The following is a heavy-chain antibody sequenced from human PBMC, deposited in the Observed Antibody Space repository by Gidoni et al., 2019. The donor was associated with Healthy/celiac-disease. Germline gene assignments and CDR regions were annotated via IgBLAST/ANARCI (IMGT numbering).Heavy chain of an antibody. J-gene: IGHJ4*02. D-gene: IGHD5-12*01. CDR2: IYYSGST. CDR1: GGSISSYY. Sequence: QVQLQESGPGLVKPSETLSLTCTVSGGSISSYYWSWIRQPPGKGLEWIGYIYYSGSTNYNPSLKSRVTISVDTSKNQFSLKLSSVTAADTAVYYCARVAWNGYNVYYFDYWGQGTLVTVSS. V-gene: IGHV4-59*01. CDR3: ARVAWNGYNVYYFDY.